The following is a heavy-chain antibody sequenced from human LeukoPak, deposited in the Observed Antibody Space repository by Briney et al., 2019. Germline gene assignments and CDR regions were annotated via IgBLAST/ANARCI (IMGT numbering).Heavy chain of an antibody. CDR1: GFTFSSYS. Sequence: GGSLRLSCAASGFTFSSYSVNWVRQAPGKGLEWVSSITRSSTSTYYTDSVRGRFTISRDNAKNSLYLQMNSLRAEDTAVYYCARDNWNDAPGGFDPWGQGTLVTVFS. J-gene: IGHJ5*02. CDR2: ITRSSTST. D-gene: IGHD1-20*01. V-gene: IGHV3-21*01. CDR3: ARDNWNDAPGGFDP.